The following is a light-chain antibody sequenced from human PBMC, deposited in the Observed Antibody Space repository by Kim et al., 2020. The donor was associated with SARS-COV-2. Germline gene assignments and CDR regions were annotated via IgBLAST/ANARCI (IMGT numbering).Light chain of an antibody. J-gene: IGLJ3*02. CDR1: KLGDKY. V-gene: IGLV3-1*01. Sequence: YELTQPPSVSVSPGQTASITCSGDKLGDKYVCWYQQRPGQSPVMVIYEDAKRPSGIPERYSGSNSGNTATLTISGTQAADEADYFCQAWDSNIVVFGGGT. CDR2: EDA. CDR3: QAWDSNIVV.